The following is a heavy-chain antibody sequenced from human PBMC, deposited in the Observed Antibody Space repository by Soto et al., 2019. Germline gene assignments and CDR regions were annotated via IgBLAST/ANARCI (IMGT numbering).Heavy chain of an antibody. Sequence: QVQLQESGPGLVKPSETLSLTCTVSGGSISSYYWSWIRQPPGKGLEWIGYIYYSGSTNYNPSLKSRVTISVDTSKNQFSLKLSSVTAADTAVYYCARGFGYSYGLPGVWGQGTTVTVSS. CDR2: IYYSGST. CDR3: ARGFGYSYGLPGV. CDR1: GGSISSYY. D-gene: IGHD5-18*01. J-gene: IGHJ6*02. V-gene: IGHV4-59*01.